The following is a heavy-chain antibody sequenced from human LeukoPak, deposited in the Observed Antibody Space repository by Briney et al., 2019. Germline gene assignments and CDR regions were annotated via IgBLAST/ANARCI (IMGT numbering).Heavy chain of an antibody. Sequence: SETLSLTCTVSGGSISSYYWSWIRQPPGKGLEWIGYMHYSGNTNYNPSLKSRVTMSVDTSKNQFSLKLTSVTAADTAVYYCAKDAGTSRYFDHWGQGTLVTVSS. J-gene: IGHJ4*02. V-gene: IGHV4-59*01. D-gene: IGHD6-13*01. CDR1: GGSISSYY. CDR3: AKDAGTSRYFDH. CDR2: MHYSGNT.